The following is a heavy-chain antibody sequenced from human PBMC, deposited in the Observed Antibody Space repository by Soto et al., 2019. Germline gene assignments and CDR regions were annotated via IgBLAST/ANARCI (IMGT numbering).Heavy chain of an antibody. CDR3: ARHPSDFWFDP. J-gene: IGHJ5*02. CDR2: IYYSGST. CDR1: GPSFSSSSYW. V-gene: IGHV4-39*01. D-gene: IGHD2-21*02. Sequence: SNTLSVTFSACGPSFSSSSYWWGGIRQPPGKGLEWIGSIYYSGSTYYNPSLKSRVTVSVDTSKNQFSLKLSSVTAADTAVYYCARHPSDFWFDPWGQGTLVTAPQ.